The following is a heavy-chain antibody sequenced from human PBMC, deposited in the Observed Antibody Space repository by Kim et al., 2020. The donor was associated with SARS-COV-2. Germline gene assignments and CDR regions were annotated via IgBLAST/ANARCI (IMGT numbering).Heavy chain of an antibody. CDR1: GYRFTSYW. V-gene: IGHV5-51*01. J-gene: IGHJ6*02. CDR3: ATFTGHTSGQAGIGYYYGIDV. D-gene: IGHD6-19*01. CDR2: IYPGDSDT. Sequence: GESLKISCKGSGYRFTSYWIAWVRQMPGKGLEWMGIIYPGDSDTRYSPSFQGQVTISADKSISTAYLQWSSLKASDTAMYYCATFTGHTSGQAGIGYYYGIDVWGQETKVNDSS.